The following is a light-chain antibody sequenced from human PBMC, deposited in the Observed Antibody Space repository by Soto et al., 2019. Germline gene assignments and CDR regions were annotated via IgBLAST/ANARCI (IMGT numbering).Light chain of an antibody. Sequence: DIQLTQSPSSLSASVGDRVTITCRASQSISNSLNWYQQKPGKAPNLLIYGTSDLQSGVPSRFSDSGSGTECTLTISSLQRDDFATYYCQQSHSSSWTFGQGTKVEIK. V-gene: IGKV1-39*01. CDR1: QSISNS. CDR2: GTS. CDR3: QQSHSSSWT. J-gene: IGKJ1*01.